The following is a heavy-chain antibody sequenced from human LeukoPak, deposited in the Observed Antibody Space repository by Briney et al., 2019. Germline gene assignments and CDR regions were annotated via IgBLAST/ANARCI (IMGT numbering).Heavy chain of an antibody. J-gene: IGHJ4*02. CDR2: ISAYNGNT. CDR3: ARFSRYGDYFDY. V-gene: IGHV1-18*01. Sequence: ASVKVSCKASGYTFTSYRISWVRQAPGQGLEWMGWISAYNGNTNYAQKLQGRVTMTTDTSTSTAYMELRSLRSDDTAVYYCARFSRYGDYFDYWGQGTLVTVSS. CDR1: GYTFTSYR. D-gene: IGHD4-17*01.